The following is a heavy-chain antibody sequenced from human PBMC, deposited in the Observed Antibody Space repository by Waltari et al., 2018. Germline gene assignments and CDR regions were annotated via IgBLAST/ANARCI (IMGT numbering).Heavy chain of an antibody. V-gene: IGHV3-7*01. J-gene: IGHJ4*02. CDR2: LKQDGSET. D-gene: IGHD1-1*01. CDR1: GFTFSSVW. Sequence: VQLVESGGGLVQPGGSLTLSCAASGFTFSSVWLSWVRQAPGKGLEWLANLKQDGSETYLLDSVRGRFTVSRDNAKNSLFLHMNSLRVEDTGVYYCAAVKTIWSLDYWGQGTLVTVSS. CDR3: AAVKTIWSLDY.